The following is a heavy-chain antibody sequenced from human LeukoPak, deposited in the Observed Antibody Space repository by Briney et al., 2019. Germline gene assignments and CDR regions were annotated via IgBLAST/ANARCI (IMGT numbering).Heavy chain of an antibody. CDR2: ISSSGSTI. CDR1: GFTFSNYE. CDR3: ARDQVSPDYYYYYGMDV. J-gene: IGHJ6*02. V-gene: IGHV3-48*03. Sequence: PGGSLRLSCAASGFTFSNYEMNWVRQAPGKGLEWVSYISSSGSTIYYADSVKGRFTISRDNAKNSLYLQMNSLRAEDTAVYYCARDQVSPDYYYYYGMDVWGQGTTVTVSS.